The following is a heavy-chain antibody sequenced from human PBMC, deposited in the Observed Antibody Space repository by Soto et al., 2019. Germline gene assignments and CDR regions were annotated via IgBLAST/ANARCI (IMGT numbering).Heavy chain of an antibody. D-gene: IGHD2-2*01. CDR2: ISSNGGST. CDR3: ARSSSYYMDV. V-gene: IGHV3-64*01. CDR1: GFTFSSYA. Sequence: PGGSLRLSCAASGFTFSSYAMHWVRRAPGKGLEYVSAISSNGGSTYYANSVKGRFTISRDNSKNTLYLQMGSLRAEDMAVYYCARSSSYYMDVWGKGTTVTVSS. J-gene: IGHJ6*03.